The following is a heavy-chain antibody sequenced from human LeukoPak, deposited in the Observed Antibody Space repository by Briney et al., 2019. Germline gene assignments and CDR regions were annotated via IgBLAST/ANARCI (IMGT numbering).Heavy chain of an antibody. Sequence: GSLRLSCAASGFTFSSYAMHWVRQAPGKGLEYVSAISSNGGSTYYANSVKGRFTISRDNSKNTLYLQMGSLRAEDMAVYYCARVARIQLWLHYFDYWGQGTLVTVSS. CDR3: ARVARIQLWLHYFDY. V-gene: IGHV3-64*01. CDR2: ISSNGGST. D-gene: IGHD5-18*01. J-gene: IGHJ4*02. CDR1: GFTFSSYA.